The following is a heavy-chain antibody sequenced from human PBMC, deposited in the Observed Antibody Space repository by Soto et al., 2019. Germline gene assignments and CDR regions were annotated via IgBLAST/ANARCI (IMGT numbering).Heavy chain of an antibody. CDR2: IKQDGSEK. J-gene: IGHJ6*03. D-gene: IGHD6-6*01. V-gene: IGHV3-7*01. CDR1: GFTFSSYW. Sequence: PGGSLRLSCAASGFTFSSYWMSWVRQAPGKGLEWVANIKQDGSEKYYVDSVKGRFTISRDNAKNSLYLQMNSLRAEDTAVYYCAREGGSSGYYYMDVWGKGTTVTVSS. CDR3: AREGGSSGYYYMDV.